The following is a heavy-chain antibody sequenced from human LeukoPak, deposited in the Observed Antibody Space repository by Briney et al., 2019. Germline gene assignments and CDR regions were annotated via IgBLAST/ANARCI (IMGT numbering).Heavy chain of an antibody. CDR2: SSAYNGNT. CDR3: ARATYVDTARSSYYYMDV. J-gene: IGHJ6*03. Sequence: GASVKVSCKASAYTFTSYGISWVRQAPGQGLEWRGWSSAYNGNTNYAQKLQGRVTMTTDTSTSTAYMELRSLRSDDTAVYYCARATYVDTARSSYYYMDVWGKGTTVTISS. V-gene: IGHV1-18*01. D-gene: IGHD5-18*01. CDR1: AYTFTSYG.